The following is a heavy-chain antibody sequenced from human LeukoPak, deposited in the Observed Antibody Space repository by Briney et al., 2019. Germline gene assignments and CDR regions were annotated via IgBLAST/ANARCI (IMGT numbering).Heavy chain of an antibody. CDR1: GGSMSSISHY. CDR2: IYYIGTT. CDR3: ARHRRYSSGWYGAFDI. V-gene: IGHV4-39*01. Sequence: SETLSLTCTVSGGSMSSISHYWVWIRQPPGKGLEWIASIYYIGTTSYNPSLKSRVTISVDTSKKQFSLKLDSVTAADTAVYYCARHRRYSSGWYGAFDIWGQGTMVTAAS. J-gene: IGHJ3*02. D-gene: IGHD6-19*01.